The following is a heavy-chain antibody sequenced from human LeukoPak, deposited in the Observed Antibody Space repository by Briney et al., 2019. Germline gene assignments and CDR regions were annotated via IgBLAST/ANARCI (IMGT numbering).Heavy chain of an antibody. D-gene: IGHD1-14*01. Sequence: GGSLRLSCAASGFTFSSYWMQWVRQAPGKGLVWVSRLSPDGSSTTYADSVKGRFTISRDNAKNTLYLQMDSLRAEDTGVYYCARSNQADDYWGQGTLVTVSS. V-gene: IGHV3-74*01. J-gene: IGHJ4*02. CDR3: ARSNQADDY. CDR1: GFTFSSYW. CDR2: LSPDGSST.